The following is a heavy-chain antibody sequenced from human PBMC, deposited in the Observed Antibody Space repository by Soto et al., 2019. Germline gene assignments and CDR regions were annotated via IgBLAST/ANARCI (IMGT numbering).Heavy chain of an antibody. J-gene: IGHJ4*02. CDR3: VKPLYSSWFDY. V-gene: IGHV3-64D*08. CDR1: GFTFSSYA. Sequence: GGSLRLSCSASGFTFSSYAMHWVRQAPGKGLEYVSAISSNGGSTYYADSVEGRFTISRDNSKNTLYLQMSSLRAEDTAVYYCVKPLYSSWFDYWGQGTLVTVSS. D-gene: IGHD6-6*01. CDR2: ISSNGGST.